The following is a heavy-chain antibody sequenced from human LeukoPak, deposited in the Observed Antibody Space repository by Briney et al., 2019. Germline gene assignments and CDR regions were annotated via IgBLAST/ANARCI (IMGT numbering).Heavy chain of an antibody. CDR1: GFTFSSYA. CDR2: ISGSGGST. Sequence: PGGSLRLSCAASGFTFSSYAMSWVRQAPGKGLEWVSAISGSGGSTYYADSVKGRFTISRDNSKNTLYLQMNSLRAEDTAVYYCAKGPRGSCSGGSCYYYYYYMDVWGKGTTVTVSS. J-gene: IGHJ6*03. V-gene: IGHV3-23*01. CDR3: AKGPRGSCSGGSCYYYYYYMDV. D-gene: IGHD2-15*01.